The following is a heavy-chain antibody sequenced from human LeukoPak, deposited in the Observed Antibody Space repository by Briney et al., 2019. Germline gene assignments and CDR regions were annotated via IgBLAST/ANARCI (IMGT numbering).Heavy chain of an antibody. J-gene: IGHJ6*03. CDR3: ARHGCTTTSCRLYYYYYYYMDV. CDR1: GGSFSGYY. CDR2: INHSGST. D-gene: IGHD2-2*01. Sequence: SETLSLTCAVSGGSFSGYYWNWIRQPPGKGLEWIGEINHSGSTHYNPSLKSRVTISVDTSQKQFSLRLTSVTAADTAIYYCARHGCTTTSCRLYYYYYYYMDVWGKGTTVTISS. V-gene: IGHV4-34*01.